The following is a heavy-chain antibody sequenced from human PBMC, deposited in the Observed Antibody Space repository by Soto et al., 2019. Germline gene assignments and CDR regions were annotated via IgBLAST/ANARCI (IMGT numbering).Heavy chain of an antibody. J-gene: IGHJ6*02. Sequence: QVQLVQSGAEEKKPGASVKVSCKASGYTFTSYAMHWVRPAPGQRLEWMGWINAGNGNTKYSQKFQGRVTITRDTSASTAYMEPSSLITEETAVYYCASSAVIAGYYYYGMDVWGQGTTVAVSS. CDR2: INAGNGNT. D-gene: IGHD2-2*01. V-gene: IGHV1-3*05. CDR3: ASSAVIAGYYYYGMDV. CDR1: GYTFTSYA.